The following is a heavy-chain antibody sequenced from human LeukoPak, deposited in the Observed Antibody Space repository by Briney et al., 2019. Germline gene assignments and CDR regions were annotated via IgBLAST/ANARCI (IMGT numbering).Heavy chain of an antibody. Sequence: SVKVSCKASGGTFSSYAISWVRQAPGQGLEWMGGIIPIFGTANYAQKFQGRVTITADESTGTAYMELSSLRSEDTAVYYCARDKVGFFGVVIYYYYMDVWGKGTTVTVSS. V-gene: IGHV1-69*13. J-gene: IGHJ6*03. CDR3: ARDKVGFFGVVIYYYYMDV. CDR1: GGTFSSYA. D-gene: IGHD3-3*01. CDR2: IIPIFGTA.